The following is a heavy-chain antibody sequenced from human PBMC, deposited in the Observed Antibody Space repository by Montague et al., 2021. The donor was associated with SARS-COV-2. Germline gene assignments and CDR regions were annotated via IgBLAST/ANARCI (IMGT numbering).Heavy chain of an antibody. J-gene: IGHJ4*02. CDR2: FDPEDGET. Sequence: SVKVSCKVSGNTLTELSMHWVRQAPGKGLEWMGGFDPEDGETVYAQKFQGRVTMTGDTSTDTAYMELSSLRSEDTAVYYCATIPLHYYDSSRYFDYWGQGTLVTVSS. CDR1: GNTLTELS. CDR3: ATIPLHYYDSSRYFDY. V-gene: IGHV1-24*01. D-gene: IGHD3-22*01.